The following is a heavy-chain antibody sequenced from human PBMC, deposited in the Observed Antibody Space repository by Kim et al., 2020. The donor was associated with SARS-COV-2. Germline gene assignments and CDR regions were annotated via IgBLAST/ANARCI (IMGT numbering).Heavy chain of an antibody. V-gene: IGHV3-9*01. CDR3: AKGATVAGRGPLDY. J-gene: IGHJ4*02. Sequence: DSVKGRFTISRDNAKNSLYLQMNSLRAEDTALYYCAKGATVAGRGPLDYWGQGTLVTVSS. D-gene: IGHD6-19*01.